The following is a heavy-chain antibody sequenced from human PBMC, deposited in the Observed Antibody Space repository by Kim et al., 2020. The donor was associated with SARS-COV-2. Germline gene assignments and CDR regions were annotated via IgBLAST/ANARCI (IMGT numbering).Heavy chain of an antibody. CDR3: ARNANFDY. CDR1: GFTFSNNV. CDR2: ISGTGVT. V-gene: IGHV3-23*01. J-gene: IGHJ4*02. Sequence: GGSLRLSCAASGFTFSNNVMNWVRQAPGKGLAWVSSISGTGVTYYADSVKGRFTISRDNSKKTVFLQMNSLGADDTAVYYCARNANFDYWGQGILVTVSS. D-gene: IGHD2-8*01.